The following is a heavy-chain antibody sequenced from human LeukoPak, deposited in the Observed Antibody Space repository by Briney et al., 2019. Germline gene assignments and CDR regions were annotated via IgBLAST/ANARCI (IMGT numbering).Heavy chain of an antibody. CDR1: GFTFSSYW. CDR2: IRSKAYGVTT. J-gene: IGHJ4*02. V-gene: IGHV3-49*04. Sequence: GGSLRLSCAASGFTFSSYWVSWVRQAPGKGLEWVGFIRSKAYGVTTEYAASVKGRFTISRDDSKSIAYLQMNSLKTEDTAVYYCTRKVVYAAYFDYWGQGTLVTVSS. CDR3: TRKVVYAAYFDY. D-gene: IGHD2-8*02.